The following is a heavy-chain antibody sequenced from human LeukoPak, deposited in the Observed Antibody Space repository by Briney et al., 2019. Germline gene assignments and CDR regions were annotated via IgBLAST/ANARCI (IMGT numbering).Heavy chain of an antibody. Sequence: SETLSLTCTVSGGSISSYYWSWIRQPPGKGLEWIGYLYYSGSTKYNPSLKSRVTISVDTSKNQFSLKLNSVTAADTAVYYCARKTYYYDSSGYRPYYYYGMDVWGQGTTVTVSS. CDR2: LYYSGST. D-gene: IGHD3-22*01. J-gene: IGHJ6*02. CDR1: GGSISSYY. V-gene: IGHV4-59*01. CDR3: ARKTYYYDSSGYRPYYYYGMDV.